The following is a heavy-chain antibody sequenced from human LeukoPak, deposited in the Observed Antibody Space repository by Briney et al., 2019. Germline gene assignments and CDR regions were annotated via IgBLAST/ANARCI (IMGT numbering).Heavy chain of an antibody. J-gene: IGHJ4*02. D-gene: IGHD3-10*01. CDR2: ISSSSSYI. CDR1: GFTFSSYS. CDR3: ARVDLYYGSGSYYPPDC. Sequence: PGGSLRLSCAASGFTFSSYSMNWVRQAPGKGLEWVSSISSSSSYIYYADSVKGRFTISRDNAENSLYLQMNSLRAEDTAVYYCARVDLYYGSGSYYPPDCWGQGTLVTVSS. V-gene: IGHV3-21*01.